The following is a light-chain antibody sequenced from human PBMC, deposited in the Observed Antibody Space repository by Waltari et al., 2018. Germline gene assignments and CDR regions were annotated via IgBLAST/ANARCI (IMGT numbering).Light chain of an antibody. V-gene: IGKV2-30*02. CDR1: QSLVHTDGNTY. Sequence: DVVMTQSPLSLPVTLGQPASIPCRSSQSLVHTDGNTYLNWFQQRPGQPPRSLIYKISRRESGVPDRFSGRGSGTDFTLKISRVEAEDVGVYYCMQGSHWPRTFGQGTKLEI. J-gene: IGKJ2*01. CDR2: KIS. CDR3: MQGSHWPRT.